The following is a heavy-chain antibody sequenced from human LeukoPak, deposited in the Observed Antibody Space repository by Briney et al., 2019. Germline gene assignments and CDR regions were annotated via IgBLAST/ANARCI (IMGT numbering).Heavy chain of an antibody. J-gene: IGHJ4*02. Sequence: GTSVKVSCKASGFTFTRSAMQWVRQARGQRLEWIGWIVVGSGNTNYAQKFQERVTITRGMSTSTAHMELSSLRSEDTAVYYCAALYNFGSGSYSPIDYWGQGTLVTVSS. CDR3: AALYNFGSGSYSPIDY. CDR1: GFTFTRSA. CDR2: IVVGSGNT. D-gene: IGHD3-10*01. V-gene: IGHV1-58*02.